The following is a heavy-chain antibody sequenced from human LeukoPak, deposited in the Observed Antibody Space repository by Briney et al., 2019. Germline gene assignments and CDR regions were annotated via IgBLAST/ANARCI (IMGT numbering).Heavy chain of an antibody. Sequence: GGSLRLSCAASGFTFSSYAMHWVRQAPGKGLEWVAVISYDGSNKYYADSVKGRFTISRDNSKNTLYLQMNSMRADDTAVYYCARRTALEQYFDYWGQGTLVTVSS. D-gene: IGHD1/OR15-1a*01. CDR1: GFTFSSYA. CDR3: ARRTALEQYFDY. J-gene: IGHJ4*02. V-gene: IGHV3-30*04. CDR2: ISYDGSNK.